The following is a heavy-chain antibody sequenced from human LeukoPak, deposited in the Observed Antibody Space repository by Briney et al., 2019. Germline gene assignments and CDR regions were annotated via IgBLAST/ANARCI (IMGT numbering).Heavy chain of an antibody. CDR2: LYYPGST. CDR1: GVSISGYY. V-gene: IGHV4-59*01. CDR3: ARQHSSGWYYFDS. Sequence: PSETLSLTCTVSGVSISGYYCSWIRKPPGKGLEWIGYLYYPGSTKYNPSLKSRVSISLDTSKNVFSLKLSSVTATDTAVYYCARQHSSGWYYFDSWGQGTPVTVSP. J-gene: IGHJ4*02. D-gene: IGHD6-19*01.